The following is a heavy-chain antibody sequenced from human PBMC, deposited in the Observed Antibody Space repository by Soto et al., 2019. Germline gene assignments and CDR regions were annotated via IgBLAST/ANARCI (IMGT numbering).Heavy chain of an antibody. CDR1: AGSISNYY. D-gene: IGHD3-3*01. Sequence: PSETLSLTCTVSAGSISNYYCNWIRQPAGKGLEWIGRIDSSGSINYSPSLKSRVTMSVDTSENQFSLKLSSVTAADTAVYYCARGGHAFWSGPFDYWGQGTTVTVSS. CDR2: IDSSGSI. J-gene: IGHJ4*02. V-gene: IGHV4-4*07. CDR3: ARGGHAFWSGPFDY.